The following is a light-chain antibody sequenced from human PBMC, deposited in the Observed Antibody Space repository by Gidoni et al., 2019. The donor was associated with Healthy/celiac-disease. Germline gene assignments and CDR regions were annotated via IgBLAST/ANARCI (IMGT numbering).Light chain of an antibody. Sequence: DLPLPQSPSTLSASVGDRVTIPCRASQSISSWLAWYQQKPGKAPKRLIYDASSLESGVPSRFSGSGSGTEFTLTISSLQPDDFATYYCQQYNSYSPLFGPGTKVDIK. CDR1: QSISSW. V-gene: IGKV1-5*01. J-gene: IGKJ3*01. CDR2: DAS. CDR3: QQYNSYSPL.